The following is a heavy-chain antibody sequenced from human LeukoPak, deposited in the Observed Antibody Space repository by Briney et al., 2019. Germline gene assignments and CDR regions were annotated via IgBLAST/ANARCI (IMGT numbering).Heavy chain of an antibody. CDR2: IWYDGSDK. CDR1: GYIFSNNG. Sequence: GGSLRLSCAASGYIFSNNGMHWVRQAPGKGLEWVAYIWYDGSDKDYADSVKGRFTISRDNSKNTLYLQMNSLRAEDTAVYYCARYTTGHGFDFWGQGTLVTVSS. J-gene: IGHJ4*02. CDR3: ARYTTGHGFDF. D-gene: IGHD6-19*01. V-gene: IGHV3-33*01.